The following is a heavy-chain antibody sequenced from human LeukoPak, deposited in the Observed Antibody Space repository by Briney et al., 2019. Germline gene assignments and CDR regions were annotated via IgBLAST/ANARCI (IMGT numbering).Heavy chain of an antibody. Sequence: PGGSLRLSCAASGFTFSTYGTSWVRQAPGKGREGVAVIGSGGKTTYYADSVKGRFTISRDNAKNSLYLQMNSLRAEDTALYFCARDATTEIGTVYMDVWGKGTPVTISS. D-gene: IGHD1-1*01. CDR2: IGSGGKTT. CDR3: ARDATTEIGTVYMDV. CDR1: GFTFSTYG. J-gene: IGHJ6*03. V-gene: IGHV3-33*08.